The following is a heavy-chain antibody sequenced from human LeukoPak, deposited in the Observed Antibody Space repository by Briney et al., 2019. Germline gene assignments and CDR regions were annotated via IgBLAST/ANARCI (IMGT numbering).Heavy chain of an antibody. CDR1: GYTFTDYY. J-gene: IGHJ5*02. Sequence: ASVKVSCKASGYTFTDYYMHWVRQAPGQGLEWMGWINPNTGDTKYTQKFQGRVTMTRDTSISTAYMELSRLRSDDTAVYYCARDHLLFRQPPNWFDPWGQGTLVTVSS. CDR3: ARDHLLFRQPPNWFDP. V-gene: IGHV1-2*02. D-gene: IGHD1-14*01. CDR2: INPNTGDT.